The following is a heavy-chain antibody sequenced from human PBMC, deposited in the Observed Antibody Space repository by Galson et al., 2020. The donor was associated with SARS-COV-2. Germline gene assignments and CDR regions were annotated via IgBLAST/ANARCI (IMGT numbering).Heavy chain of an antibody. D-gene: IGHD6-13*01. J-gene: IGHJ5*02. V-gene: IGHV4-4*02. CDR3: ARSDTLQGYLPIDL. CDR2: IYHRGNS. Sequence: SETLFLTCAVSGDSISSNYWWNWVRQPPGKGLEWIGKIYHRGNSIHNPSLESRVTISIDKSRNQFSLKLNSVTAADTAVYYCARSDTLQGYLPIDLWGQGTLVTVSS. CDR1: GDSISSNYW.